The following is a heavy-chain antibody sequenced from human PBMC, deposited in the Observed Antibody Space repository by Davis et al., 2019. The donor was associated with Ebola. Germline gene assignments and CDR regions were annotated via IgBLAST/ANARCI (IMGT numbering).Heavy chain of an antibody. CDR1: GGTFSSYT. V-gene: IGHV1-69*02. J-gene: IGHJ3*02. Sequence: AASVKVSCKASGGTFSSYTISWVRQAPGQGLEWMGRIIPILGIANYAQKFQGRVTITADKSTSTAYMELSSLRSEDTAVYYCARAAYYYDSSGYYHSAFDIWGQGTMVTVSS. CDR3: ARAAYYYDSSGYYHSAFDI. CDR2: IIPILGIA. D-gene: IGHD3-22*01.